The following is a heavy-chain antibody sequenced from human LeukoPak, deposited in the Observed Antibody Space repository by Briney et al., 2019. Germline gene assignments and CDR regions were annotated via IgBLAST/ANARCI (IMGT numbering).Heavy chain of an antibody. CDR2: IYYSGST. Sequence: PSQTLSLTCTVSGASISSGGYYWSWIRQHPGKGLEWIGYIYYSGSTYYNPSLKSRVTISVDTSKNQFSLKLSSVTAADTAVYYCARANGGDYYDSSTNWFDPWGQGTLVTVSS. CDR3: ARANGGDYYDSSTNWFDP. D-gene: IGHD3-22*01. V-gene: IGHV4-31*03. J-gene: IGHJ5*02. CDR1: GASISSGGYY.